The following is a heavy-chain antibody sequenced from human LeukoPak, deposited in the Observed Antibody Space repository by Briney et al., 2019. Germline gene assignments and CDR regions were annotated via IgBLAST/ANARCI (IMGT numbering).Heavy chain of an antibody. CDR3: ASYGNAWSLDH. Sequence: ASVKVSCKASAYPFSIHGISWVRQAPRQGLEWMGWISVHNGNTNYAQKFQGRVTMTTDTSTTTAYMELRSLKSDDTAVYYCASYGNAWSLDHWGQGTLVTVSS. V-gene: IGHV1-18*04. D-gene: IGHD6-19*01. CDR1: AYPFSIHG. J-gene: IGHJ4*02. CDR2: ISVHNGNT.